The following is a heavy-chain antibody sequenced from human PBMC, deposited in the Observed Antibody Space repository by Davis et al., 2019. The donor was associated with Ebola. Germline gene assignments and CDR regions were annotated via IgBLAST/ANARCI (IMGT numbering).Heavy chain of an antibody. J-gene: IGHJ4*02. D-gene: IGHD1-1*01. CDR3: AREVRGITGPSEY. Sequence: ASVKVSCKASGYSFTDDGISWVRQAPGQGLEWMGWISTYNGNTNYAQKVQGRITMTTDTSTSTAYMELRSLRADDTARYYCAREVRGITGPSEYWGQGTLVTVSS. CDR2: ISTYNGNT. V-gene: IGHV1-18*01. CDR1: GYSFTDDG.